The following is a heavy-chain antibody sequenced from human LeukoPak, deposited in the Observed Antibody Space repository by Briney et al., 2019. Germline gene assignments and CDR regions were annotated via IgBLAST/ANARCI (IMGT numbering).Heavy chain of an antibody. CDR1: GFTFDDYG. D-gene: IGHD3-22*01. CDR3: AKTLSYDSSGPLDY. J-gene: IGHJ4*02. CDR2: INWNGGST. V-gene: IGHV3-20*04. Sequence: PGGSLRLSCAASGFTFDDYGMSWVRQAPGKGLEWVSGINWNGGSTGYADSVKGRFTISRDNAKNSLYLQMNSLRAEDTALYYCAKTLSYDSSGPLDYWGQGTLVTVSS.